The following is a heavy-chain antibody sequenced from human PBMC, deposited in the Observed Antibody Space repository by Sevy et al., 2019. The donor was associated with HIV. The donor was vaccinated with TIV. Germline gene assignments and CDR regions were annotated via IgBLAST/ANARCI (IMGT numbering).Heavy chain of an antibody. D-gene: IGHD2-2*01. Sequence: GGSLRLSCAASGFTFSDHYMDWVRQAPGKGLEWVGRTRHKANSYTTEDAASVKGRFTISRDDSKNSLYLQMNSLKTEDTAVYYCARVHCSSTSCYPGGYYFDYWGQGTLVTVSS. J-gene: IGHJ4*02. CDR2: TRHKANSYTT. V-gene: IGHV3-72*01. CDR1: GFTFSDHY. CDR3: ARVHCSSTSCYPGGYYFDY.